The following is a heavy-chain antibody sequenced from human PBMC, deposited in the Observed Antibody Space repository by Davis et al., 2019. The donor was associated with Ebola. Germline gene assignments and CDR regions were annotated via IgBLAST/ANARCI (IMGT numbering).Heavy chain of an antibody. J-gene: IGHJ4*02. V-gene: IGHV3-30*02. CDR3: ARSSYQPDW. D-gene: IGHD2-2*01. CDR2: IRYDGSNK. Sequence: GESLKISCAASGFIFSSYGMYWVRQAPGKGLEWVAFIRYDGSNKNYADSVKGRFTISRDNSKNTLYLQMNSLRAEDTALYYCARSSYQPDWWGQGTLVTVSS. CDR1: GFIFSSYG.